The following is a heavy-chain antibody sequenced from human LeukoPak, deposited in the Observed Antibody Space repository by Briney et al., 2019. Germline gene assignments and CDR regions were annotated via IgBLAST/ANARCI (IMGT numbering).Heavy chain of an antibody. CDR3: ARNGDGWSFDY. Sequence: PSETLSLTCTVSGGSITTYYWSWIRQSPGRGLEWIGYMSYSGNNNYNPSLESRVTISVDTSKNQFSLKLTSVTAADTAVYYCARNGDGWSFDYWGQGTLVTVSS. D-gene: IGHD6-19*01. CDR2: MSYSGNN. J-gene: IGHJ4*02. V-gene: IGHV4-59*08. CDR1: GGSITTYY.